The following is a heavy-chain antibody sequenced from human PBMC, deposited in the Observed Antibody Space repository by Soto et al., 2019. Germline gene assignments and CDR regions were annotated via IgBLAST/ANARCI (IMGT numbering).Heavy chain of an antibody. Sequence: QVQLQESGPGLVKPSGTLSLTCGVSSGSISSSNWWSWVRQPPGRGLEWIGEISHGGTTNYNPSLESRVTMSLYKSRNQFSLKLSSVTAADTAVYYCATQTYSYNWHRWGQGTLVTVSS. CDR1: SGSISSSNW. CDR3: ATQTYSYNWHR. J-gene: IGHJ5*02. D-gene: IGHD1-1*01. CDR2: ISHGGTT. V-gene: IGHV4-4*02.